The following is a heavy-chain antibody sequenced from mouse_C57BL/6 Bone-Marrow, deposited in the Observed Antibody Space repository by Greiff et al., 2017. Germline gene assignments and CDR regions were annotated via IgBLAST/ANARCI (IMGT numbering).Heavy chain of an antibody. CDR3: ARIYYYGSSSYYYAMDY. V-gene: IGHV5-17*01. D-gene: IGHD1-1*01. J-gene: IGHJ4*01. Sequence: EVNVVESGGGLVKPGGSLKLSCAASGFTFSDYGMHWVRQAPEKGLEWVAYISSGSSTIYYADTVKGRFTISRDNAKNTLFLQMTSLRSEDTAMYYCARIYYYGSSSYYYAMDYWGQGTSVTVSS. CDR1: GFTFSDYG. CDR2: ISSGSSTI.